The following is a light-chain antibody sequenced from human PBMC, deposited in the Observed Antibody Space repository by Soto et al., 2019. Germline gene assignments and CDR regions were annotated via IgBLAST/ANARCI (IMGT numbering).Light chain of an antibody. CDR2: GAY. CDR1: QSVGNN. J-gene: IGKJ5*01. Sequence: MSQSPATLSVSTGERTTLSCRASQSVGNNLAWYQQKPGQAPRLLIYGAYTRATGIPARFSGSGSGTDFTLTISSLEPEDFAVYYCQQRSKWPPEVTFGQGTLLAVK. V-gene: IGKV3-15*01. CDR3: QQRSKWPPEVT.